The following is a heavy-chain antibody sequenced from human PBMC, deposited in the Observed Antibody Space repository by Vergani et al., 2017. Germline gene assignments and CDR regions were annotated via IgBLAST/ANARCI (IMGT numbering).Heavy chain of an antibody. Sequence: EVQLVQSGAEVKKPGESLKISCQLSGYSFTNYWIGWVRQMPGKGLEWMGIIHPADSDTRYSPSFQGQVTISADKSINTAYLQWSSLKATDTAMYYCARRRHSGSYFWAPNWSDPWGQGTLVTVSS. CDR1: GYSFTNYW. CDR3: ARRRHSGSYFWAPNWSDP. J-gene: IGHJ5*02. D-gene: IGHD3-10*01. CDR2: IHPADSDT. V-gene: IGHV5-51*01.